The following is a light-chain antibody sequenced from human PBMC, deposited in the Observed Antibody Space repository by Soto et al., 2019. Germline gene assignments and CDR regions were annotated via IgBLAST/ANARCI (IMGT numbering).Light chain of an antibody. CDR1: SSDVGSYNL. J-gene: IGLJ2*01. CDR2: EGS. Sequence: QSALTQPASVSGSPGQSITISCTGTSSDVGSYNLVSWYQQHPGKAPKLMIYEGSKRPSGVSNRFSGSKSGNTASLTISGLQAADEAASYCCSYAGSSTLVFGGGTTLTVL. V-gene: IGLV2-23*01. CDR3: CSYAGSSTLV.